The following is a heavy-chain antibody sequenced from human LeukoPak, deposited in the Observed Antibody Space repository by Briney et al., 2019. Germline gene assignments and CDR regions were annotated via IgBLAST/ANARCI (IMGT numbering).Heavy chain of an antibody. Sequence: SETLSLTCAVYGGSFSGYYWGWIRQPPGKGLEWIGSIYYSGSTYYNPSLKSRVTISVDTSKNQFSLKLSSVTAADTAVYYCARRLLWFGELLYPTAEYFQHWGQGTLVTVSS. V-gene: IGHV4-39*01. CDR3: ARRLLWFGELLYPTAEYFQH. CDR2: IYYSGST. D-gene: IGHD3-10*01. J-gene: IGHJ1*01. CDR1: GGSFSGYY.